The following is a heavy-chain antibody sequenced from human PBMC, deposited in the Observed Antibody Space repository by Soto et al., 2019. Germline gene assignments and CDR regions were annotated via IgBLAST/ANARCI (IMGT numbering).Heavy chain of an antibody. J-gene: IGHJ4*02. CDR2: ISGSGGST. CDR3: ARKGTYDSSGYYYFDY. CDR1: GFTFSSYA. Sequence: GGSLRLSCVASGFTFSSYAMSWVRQAPGKGLEWVSAISGSGGSTYYADSVKGRFTISRDNSKNTLYLQMNSLRAEDTAVYYCARKGTYDSSGYYYFDYWGQGTLVTVSS. D-gene: IGHD3-22*01. V-gene: IGHV3-23*01.